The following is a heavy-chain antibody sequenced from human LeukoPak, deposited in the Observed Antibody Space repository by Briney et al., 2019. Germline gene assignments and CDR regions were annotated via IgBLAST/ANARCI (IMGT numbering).Heavy chain of an antibody. Sequence: ASVKVSCKASGYTFTSYAMHWVRQAPGQRLEWMGWINAGNGNTKYSQEFQGRVTITRDTSASTAYMELSSLRSEDTAVYYCARALGYCGSTSCYLFLYPTYDYYMDVWGKGTTVTISS. CDR1: GYTFTSYA. D-gene: IGHD2-2*01. J-gene: IGHJ6*03. CDR3: ARALGYCGSTSCYLFLYPTYDYYMDV. V-gene: IGHV1-3*03. CDR2: INAGNGNT.